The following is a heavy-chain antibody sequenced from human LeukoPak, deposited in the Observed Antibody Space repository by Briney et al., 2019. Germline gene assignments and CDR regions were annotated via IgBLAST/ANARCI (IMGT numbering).Heavy chain of an antibody. V-gene: IGHV3-30-3*01. CDR1: GFTFSSYA. CDR3: ANWDGSYNSGWYDY. J-gene: IGHJ4*02. CDR2: ISYDGSSK. Sequence: GGSLRLSCAASGFTFSSYAMHWVRQAPGKGLEWVAVISYDGSSKYYADSVKGRFTISRDNSKNTLYLQMNSLRAEDTAVYYCANWDGSYNSGWYDYWGQGTLVTVSS. D-gene: IGHD6-19*01.